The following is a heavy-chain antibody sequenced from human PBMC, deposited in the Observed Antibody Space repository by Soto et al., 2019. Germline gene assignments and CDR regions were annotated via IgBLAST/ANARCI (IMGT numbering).Heavy chain of an antibody. J-gene: IGHJ6*02. CDR1: GGSISSSSYY. CDR3: ARGTRHIVVVPAGTISCYGMDV. V-gene: IGHV4-31*03. D-gene: IGHD2-2*01. Sequence: SETLSLTCTVSGGSISSSSYYWSWIRQHPGKGLEWIGHIYYSGTTYYNPSLKSRLTISIDSSKNQFSLKLSSVTAADTAVYYCARGTRHIVVVPAGTISCYGMDVWGQGTTVTVSS. CDR2: IYYSGTT.